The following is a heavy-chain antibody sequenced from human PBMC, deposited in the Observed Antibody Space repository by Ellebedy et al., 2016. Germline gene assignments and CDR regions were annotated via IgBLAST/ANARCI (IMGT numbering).Heavy chain of an antibody. D-gene: IGHD1-26*01. Sequence: GGSLRLSXAASRFTFSIFGLHWVRQAPGKGLEWVATTSSDGRTENYADSVRGRFTISRDNSRNTLYLQMDSLRTEDTAVYYCAKDESAGELPRPFDYWGLGTLVTVYS. CDR1: RFTFSIFG. J-gene: IGHJ4*02. V-gene: IGHV3-30*18. CDR3: AKDESAGELPRPFDY. CDR2: TSSDGRTE.